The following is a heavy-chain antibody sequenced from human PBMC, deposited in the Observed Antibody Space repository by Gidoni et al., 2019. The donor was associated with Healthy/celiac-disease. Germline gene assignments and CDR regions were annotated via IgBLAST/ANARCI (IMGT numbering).Heavy chain of an antibody. D-gene: IGHD3-22*01. CDR2: IYHSGST. V-gene: IGHV4-4*02. J-gene: IGHJ3*02. Sequence: QVQLQESGPGLVKPSGTLSLTCAVSGGSISSSNWWSWVRQPPGKGLEWIGEIYHSGSTNYNPSLKSRVTISVDKSKNQFSLKLSSVTAADTAVYYCAREPYDSSGYYDGDLPPRAFDIWGQGTMVTVSS. CDR1: GGSISSSNW. CDR3: AREPYDSSGYYDGDLPPRAFDI.